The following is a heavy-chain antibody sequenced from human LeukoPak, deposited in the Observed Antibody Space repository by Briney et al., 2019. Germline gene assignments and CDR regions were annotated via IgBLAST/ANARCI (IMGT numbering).Heavy chain of an antibody. CDR3: ASTGSGSYYNGSTHYYYYYGMDV. CDR2: INAGNGNT. D-gene: IGHD3-10*01. Sequence: GASVKVSCKASGYTFTSYAMHWVRQAPGQRLEWMGWINAGNGNTKYSQKFQGRVTITRDTSASTAYMELSSLRSEDTAVYYCASTGSGSYYNGSTHYYYYYGMDVWGQGTTVTVSS. J-gene: IGHJ6*02. CDR1: GYTFTSYA. V-gene: IGHV1-3*01.